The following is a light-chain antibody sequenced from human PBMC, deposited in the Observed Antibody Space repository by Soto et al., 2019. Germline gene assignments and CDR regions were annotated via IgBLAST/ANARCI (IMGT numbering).Light chain of an antibody. V-gene: IGKV3D-15*01. CDR2: GVY. J-gene: IGKJ5*01. Sequence: EIVMTQSPTILSLSPGERATLSCRASQSVSSNLAWYQQKPGQAPRLLIYGVYTRAPGIPARFSGSGSGTEFTLTISSLQSEDFAVYYCQQRSNWPITFGQGTRLEI. CDR3: QQRSNWPIT. CDR1: QSVSSN.